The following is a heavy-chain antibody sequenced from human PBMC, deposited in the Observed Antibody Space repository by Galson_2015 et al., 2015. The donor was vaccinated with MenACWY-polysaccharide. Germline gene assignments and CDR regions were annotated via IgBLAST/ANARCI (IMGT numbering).Heavy chain of an antibody. V-gene: IGHV3-30-3*01. D-gene: IGHD6-13*01. CDR2: ISYDGSNK. CDR1: GFTFSTYA. J-gene: IGHJ4*02. Sequence: SLRLSCAASGFTFSTYAIHWVRRAPGKGLEWVAVISYDGSNKYFADSVMGRFTISRDNSRNTLYLQMNSLTLEDTAVYYCARGGSWSEYWGQGTLVT. CDR3: ARGGSWSEY.